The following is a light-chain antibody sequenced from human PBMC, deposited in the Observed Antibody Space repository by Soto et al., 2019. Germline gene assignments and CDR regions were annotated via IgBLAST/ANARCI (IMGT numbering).Light chain of an antibody. CDR2: GNS. CDR1: SSNIGAGYD. V-gene: IGLV1-40*01. J-gene: IGLJ2*01. Sequence: QLVLTQPPSVSGAPGQRVTISCTGRSSNIGAGYDVHWYQQLPGTAPKLLIYGNSNRPSGVPDRFSGSKSGTSASLAITGLQAEDEADYYCQSFDSSLSVVFGGGSKLTV. CDR3: QSFDSSLSVV.